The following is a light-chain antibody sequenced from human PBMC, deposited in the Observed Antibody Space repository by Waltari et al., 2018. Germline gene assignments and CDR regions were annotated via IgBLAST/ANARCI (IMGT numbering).Light chain of an antibody. J-gene: IGKJ4*01. Sequence: EIVLTQSPATLSLSPGERATLSCRASQSFGNLLAWYQQKPGQAPRLLVYDASNRATGIPARFGGSGSGTDFTLTIGSLEPEDFAVYYCQQRSNWSPALTFGGGTKVDIK. V-gene: IGKV3-11*01. CDR2: DAS. CDR1: QSFGNL. CDR3: QQRSNWSPALT.